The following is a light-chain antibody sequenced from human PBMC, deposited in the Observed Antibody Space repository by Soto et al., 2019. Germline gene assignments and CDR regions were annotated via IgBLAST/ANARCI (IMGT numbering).Light chain of an antibody. J-gene: IGKJ1*01. Sequence: EIVMTQSPATLSVSPGERVTPSCWASQSISSHLAWYHAKPGKAPRLLIYDASTRATDIPARFSGSGSATEFTLTISSLQSEDFAIYYCQQYNNWPLTWTFGQGTKVEIK. V-gene: IGKV3-15*01. CDR2: DAS. CDR3: QQYNNWPLTWT. CDR1: QSISSH.